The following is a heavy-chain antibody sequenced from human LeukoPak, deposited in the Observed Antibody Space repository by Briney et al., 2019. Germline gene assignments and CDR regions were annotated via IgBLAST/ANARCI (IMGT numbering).Heavy chain of an antibody. D-gene: IGHD6-13*01. J-gene: IGHJ4*02. CDR1: GYTFTGYY. CDR3: AREFRSGIAAAGSYYFDY. V-gene: IGHV1-2*02. CDR2: INPNSGGT. Sequence: GASVKVSCKASGYTFTGYYMHWVRQAPGQGLGWMGWINPNSGGTNYAQKFQGRVTMTRDTSISTAYMELSRLRSDDTAVYYCAREFRSGIAAAGSYYFDYWGQGTLVTVSS.